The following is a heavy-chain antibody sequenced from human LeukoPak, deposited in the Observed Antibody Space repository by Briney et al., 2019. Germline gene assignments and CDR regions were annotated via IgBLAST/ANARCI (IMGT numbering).Heavy chain of an antibody. Sequence: SETLSLTWTVSGDSISHYYWSWIRQPPGEGLEWIGYIYYSGSTSYNPSLKSRVTISVDTSKNQLSLKLTSVTAADTAVYYCARHYGSGSYYYWGQGTLVTVSS. D-gene: IGHD3-10*01. CDR1: GDSISHYY. V-gene: IGHV4-59*01. CDR2: IYYSGST. CDR3: ARHYGSGSYYY. J-gene: IGHJ4*02.